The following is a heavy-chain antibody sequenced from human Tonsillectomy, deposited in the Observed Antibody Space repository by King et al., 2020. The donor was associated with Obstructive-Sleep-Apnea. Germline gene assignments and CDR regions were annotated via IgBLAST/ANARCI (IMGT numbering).Heavy chain of an antibody. D-gene: IGHD2-15*01. CDR1: GFIFSGYS. CDR2: ISNDGSNK. Sequence: VQLVESGGGVVQPGRSLRLSCAASGFIFSGYSIHWVRQAPGKGLEWVAVISNDGSNKYYADSVKGRFTISRDNSKNTLYLQMSSLRPEDTAVYYCVREALYCSGGSCYSPFADYWGQGTLVTVSS. V-gene: IGHV3-30-3*01. CDR3: VREALYCSGGSCYSPFADY. J-gene: IGHJ4*02.